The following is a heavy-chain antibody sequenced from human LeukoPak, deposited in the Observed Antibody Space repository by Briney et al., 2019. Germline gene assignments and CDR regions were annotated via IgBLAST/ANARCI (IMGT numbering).Heavy chain of an antibody. J-gene: IGHJ4*02. V-gene: IGHV3-43*02. CDR1: GFTFDDFA. CDR3: AKNYYGSATYYKPFDS. D-gene: IGHD3-10*01. CDR2: ISGDGGTT. Sequence: GGSLRLSCAASGFTFDDFAMHWVRQAPGKGLEWVSLISGDGGTTYHADSVKGRFTISRDNSKNSLYLQINRLRPEDTAFYYCAKNYYGSATYYKPFDSWGLGTLVTVSS.